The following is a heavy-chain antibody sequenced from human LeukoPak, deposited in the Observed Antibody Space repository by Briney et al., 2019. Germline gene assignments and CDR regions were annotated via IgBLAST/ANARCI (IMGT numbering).Heavy chain of an antibody. CDR1: GGSISSYY. CDR2: IYYSGST. J-gene: IGHJ6*02. D-gene: IGHD4-23*01. V-gene: IGHV4-59*08. CDR3: ALNSSPWAGMDV. Sequence: SETLSLTCTVSGGSISSYYWSWIRKPPRKGLERIGYIYYSGSTNYNPSLKSRVTISVDTSKNQFSLKLSSVTAADTAVYYCALNSSPWAGMDVWGQGTTVTVSS.